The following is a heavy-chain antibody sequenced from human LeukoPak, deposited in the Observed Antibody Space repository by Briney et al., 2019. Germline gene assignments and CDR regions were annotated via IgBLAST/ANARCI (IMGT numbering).Heavy chain of an antibody. D-gene: IGHD4-23*01. J-gene: IGHJ3*02. CDR2: IYYSGST. Sequence: SXTLSLTGTVSGGSISSYDWSWIGQTPGKGMEWIGYIYYSGSTNYNHSLKRGVTISVDTSKNQFSLKLSSVTAADTAVYYCASIYGGNSGVAFDIWGQGTMVTVSS. CDR3: ASIYGGNSGVAFDI. V-gene: IGHV4-59*01. CDR1: GGSISSYD.